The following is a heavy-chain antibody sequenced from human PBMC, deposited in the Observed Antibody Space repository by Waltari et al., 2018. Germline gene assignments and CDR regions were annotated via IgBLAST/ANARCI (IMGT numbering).Heavy chain of an antibody. J-gene: IGHJ5*02. D-gene: IGHD1-26*01. V-gene: IGHV1-8*01. CDR1: GYTFTSYD. CDR3: ARASGSYYWFDP. CDR2: MNPNSVNT. Sequence: QVQLVQSGAEVKKPGASVKVSCKASGYTFTSYDINWVRQATGQVLEWMGWMNPNSVNTGYAQKFQGRVTMTRNTSISTAYMELSSLRSDDTAVYYCARASGSYYWFDPWGQGTLVTVSS.